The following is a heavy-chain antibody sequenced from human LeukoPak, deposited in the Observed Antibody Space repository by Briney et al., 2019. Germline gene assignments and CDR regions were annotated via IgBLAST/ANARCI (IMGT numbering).Heavy chain of an antibody. J-gene: IGHJ4*02. CDR1: GYSFTDFF. CDR3: ARGEYSSSSFDY. Sequence: ASVKVSCKASGYSFTDFFMHWVRQAPGQGLEWMGWINPNSGGTDYAQKFQGRVTMTRDTSISTAYMELSRLRSDDTAVYYCARGEYSSSSFDYWGQGTLVTVSS. CDR2: INPNSGGT. V-gene: IGHV1-2*02. D-gene: IGHD6-6*01.